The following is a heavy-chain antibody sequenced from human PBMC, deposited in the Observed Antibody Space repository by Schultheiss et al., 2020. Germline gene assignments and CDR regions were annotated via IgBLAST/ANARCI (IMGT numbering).Heavy chain of an antibody. D-gene: IGHD2-15*01. V-gene: IGHV3-48*01. CDR1: GFTFSFYD. J-gene: IGHJ6*02. CDR2: ISTTSSTI. CDR3: ARERYLSRGFYYYGMDV. Sequence: GGSLRLSCEASGFTFSFYDMNWVRQAPGKGLEWLSYISTTSSTIYYADSVKGRFTISRDNSKNTLYLQMNSLRAEDTAVYYCARERYLSRGFYYYGMDVWGQGTTVTVSS.